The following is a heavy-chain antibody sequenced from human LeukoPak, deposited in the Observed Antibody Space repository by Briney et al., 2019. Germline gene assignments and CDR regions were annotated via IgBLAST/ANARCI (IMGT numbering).Heavy chain of an antibody. D-gene: IGHD2-2*01. CDR1: GFTFSSYG. CDR3: ARDRQRYCVGTNCYPRDH. J-gene: IGHJ4*02. V-gene: IGHV3-30*03. CDR2: ISYDGDHK. Sequence: GGSLRLSCEASGFTFSSYGMRWVRQAPGKGLEWLAVISYDGDHKYYAESLKGRFTVSRDNSDNTFHLQMMGLTSEDTALYYCARDRQRYCVGTNCYPRDHWGRGPLVPVSS.